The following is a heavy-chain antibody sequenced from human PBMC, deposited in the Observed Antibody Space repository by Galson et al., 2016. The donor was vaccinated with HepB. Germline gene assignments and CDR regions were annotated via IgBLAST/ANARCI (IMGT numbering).Heavy chain of an antibody. V-gene: IGHV1-18*01. CDR1: GGTFSNSD. CDR2: ISAYNGNT. D-gene: IGHD3-10*01. J-gene: IGHJ5*02. Sequence: SVKVSCKASGGTFSNSDLSWVRQAPGQGLEWMGWISAYNGNTNYAQNFQGRVTLTTDTSTSTAYLELRSLESDDSAVYYCARSITRGFDPWGQGTPVTVSS. CDR3: ARSITRGFDP.